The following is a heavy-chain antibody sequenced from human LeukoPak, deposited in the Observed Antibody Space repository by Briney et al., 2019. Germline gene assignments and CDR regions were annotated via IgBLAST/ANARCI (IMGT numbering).Heavy chain of an antibody. V-gene: IGHV4-59*01. CDR2: IYYSGST. J-gene: IGHJ3*02. D-gene: IGHD3-3*01. Sequence: SETLSLTCTVSGGSLSSYYWSWIRQPPGKGLEWIGYIYYSGSTNYNPSLKSRVTISVDTSKNQFSLKLSSVTAADTAVYYCARFQTIFGVVIPRLGAFDIWGQGTMVTVSS. CDR3: ARFQTIFGVVIPRLGAFDI. CDR1: GGSLSSYY.